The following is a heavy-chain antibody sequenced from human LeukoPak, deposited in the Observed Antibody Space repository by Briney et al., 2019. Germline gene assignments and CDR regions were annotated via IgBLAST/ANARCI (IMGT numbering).Heavy chain of an antibody. D-gene: IGHD3-3*02. CDR3: ARDSTLFDY. J-gene: IGHJ4*02. Sequence: EASVKVSCKASGYTFTSYAMNWVRQAPGQGLEWMGWINTNTGNPTYAQGFTGRFVFSLDTSVSTAYLQIRSLKTEDTAVYYCARDSTLFDYWGQGTLVTVSS. CDR2: INTNTGNP. V-gene: IGHV7-4-1*01. CDR1: GYTFTSYA.